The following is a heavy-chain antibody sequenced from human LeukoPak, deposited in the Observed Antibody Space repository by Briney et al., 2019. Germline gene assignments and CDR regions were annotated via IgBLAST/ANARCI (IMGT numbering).Heavy chain of an antibody. V-gene: IGHV3-64*04. CDR2: ISSNGGST. CDR3: ANELLRYFDWSKSYAFDI. Sequence: GGSLRLSCSASGFTFSSYAMHWVRQAPGKGLEYVSAISSNGGSTYYADSVKGRFTISRDNSKNTLYLQMNSLRAEDTAVYYCANELLRYFDWSKSYAFDIWGQGTMVTVSS. D-gene: IGHD3-9*01. J-gene: IGHJ3*02. CDR1: GFTFSSYA.